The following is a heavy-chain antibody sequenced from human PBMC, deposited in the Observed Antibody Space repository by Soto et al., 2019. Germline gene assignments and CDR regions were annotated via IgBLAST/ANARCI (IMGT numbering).Heavy chain of an antibody. CDR1: AFSFSTYA. D-gene: IGHD5-12*01. V-gene: IGHV3-23*01. CDR2: VSTSGGST. Sequence: PVGSLRLSCAASAFSFSTYAMSWVRQAPGEGLEWVSAVSTSGGSTFYAGSVKGRFAISRDNPKNTLDLQMNSLRAEDPAVYYCAKKAGYSGYDPFDYWGQGTLVTVSS. CDR3: AKKAGYSGYDPFDY. J-gene: IGHJ4*02.